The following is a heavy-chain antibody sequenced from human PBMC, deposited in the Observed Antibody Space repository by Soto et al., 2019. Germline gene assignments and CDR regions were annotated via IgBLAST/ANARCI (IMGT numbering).Heavy chain of an antibody. V-gene: IGHV2-5*01. CDR1: GFSFSTSGVG. Sequence: QITLKESGPPLVKPTQTLTLTCTFPGFSFSTSGVGVGWIRQPPGKALEWLALIYWNDDKRYSPSLKSRLTIPKDTSKNQVVLTMTNMDPVDTATYYCVSGRCPNWFDPWGQGTLVTVSS. CDR3: VSGRCPNWFDP. D-gene: IGHD3-10*01. J-gene: IGHJ5*02. CDR2: IYWNDDK.